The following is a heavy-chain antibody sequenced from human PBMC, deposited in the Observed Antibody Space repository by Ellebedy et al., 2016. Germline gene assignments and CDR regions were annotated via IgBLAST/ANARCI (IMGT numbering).Heavy chain of an antibody. CDR1: GFSFSSFD. V-gene: IGHV3-23*01. CDR3: AKGGWLDN. J-gene: IGHJ5*02. CDR2: ISPNGDST. Sequence: GGSLSLSCVASGFSFSSFDMNWVRQAPGKGLEWVSHISPNGDSTNYADSVKVRFTISRDNSENTLYLQMNSLTDEDTATYYCAKGGWLDNWGQGTPVTVSS. D-gene: IGHD3-16*01.